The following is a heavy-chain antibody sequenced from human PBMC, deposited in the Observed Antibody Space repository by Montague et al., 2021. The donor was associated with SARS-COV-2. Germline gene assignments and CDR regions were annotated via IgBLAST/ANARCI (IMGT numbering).Heavy chain of an antibody. CDR1: GDSISYFS. CDR3: ARDVVAAPGTFDY. V-gene: IGHV4-4*07. Sequence: SETLSLTCTVSGDSISYFSWSWIRQPAGQGLEWIGRVSASGSTNYNPSLNSRVTMSVDTSKKQFSLRLSPVTAADTAVYYCARDVVAAPGTFDYWGQGTLVTVSS. CDR2: VSASGST. J-gene: IGHJ4*02. D-gene: IGHD6-13*01.